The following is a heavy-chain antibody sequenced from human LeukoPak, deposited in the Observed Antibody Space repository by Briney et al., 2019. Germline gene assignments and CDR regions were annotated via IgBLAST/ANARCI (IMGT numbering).Heavy chain of an antibody. J-gene: IGHJ6*02. CDR3: VRGAASGSYYGLGV. Sequence: GGSLRLSCAASGFTFSVSTMHWVRQASGKGLEWVGRIRNKANNYATAYATSVKGRFTLSRDDSKSTAYLQMNSLKTEDTALYYCVRGAASGSYYGLGVWGQGATVTVSS. CDR1: GFTFSVST. V-gene: IGHV3-73*01. CDR2: IRNKANNYAT. D-gene: IGHD1-26*01.